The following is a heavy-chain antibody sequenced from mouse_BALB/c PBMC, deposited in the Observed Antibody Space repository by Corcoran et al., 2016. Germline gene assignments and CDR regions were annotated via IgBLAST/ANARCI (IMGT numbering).Heavy chain of an antibody. CDR1: GFNIKDTY. D-gene: IGHD2-4*01. V-gene: IGHV14-3*02. J-gene: IGHJ4*01. CDR3: ALSTMITARYAMDC. CDR2: IDPANGNT. Sequence: EVQLQQSGAELVKPGASVKLSCTASGFNIKDTYMHWVKQRPEQGLEWIGRIDPANGNTKYDPKFQGKATITADTSSNTAYLQLSSLTSEDTAVYYCALSTMITARYAMDCWGQGTSVTVSS.